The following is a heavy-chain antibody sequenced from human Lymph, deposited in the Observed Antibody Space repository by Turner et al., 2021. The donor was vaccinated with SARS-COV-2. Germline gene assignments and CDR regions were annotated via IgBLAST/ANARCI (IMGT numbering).Heavy chain of an antibody. CDR1: GYTFTGYY. D-gene: IGHD3-3*01. V-gene: IGHV1-2*02. J-gene: IGHJ6*02. Sequence: QVPLVQSGDEVKKPGASVKVSCKASGYTFTGYYMHWVRQAPGQGLEWMGWINPNSVGTNYAQKFQGRVTMTRDTSISTAYMELSRLRSDDTAVYYCARDVERYNDFWSGYSGGYGLDVWGQGTTVTVSS. CDR2: INPNSVGT. CDR3: ARDVERYNDFWSGYSGGYGLDV.